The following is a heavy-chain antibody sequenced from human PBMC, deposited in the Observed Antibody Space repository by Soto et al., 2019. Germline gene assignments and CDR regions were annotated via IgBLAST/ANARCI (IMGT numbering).Heavy chain of an antibody. CDR2: ISAYKGNT. CDR1: GYTFTSYG. Sequence: PSLKVSCKTSGYTFTSYGIAWVRQAAGQGLEWMGWISAYKGNTYYPQKFPGRVTMTTDASACTAYMELRNLRSDDTAVYYCAVDRNPMWEDAPADSADCWGQGTRVTVSS. D-gene: IGHD1-26*01. V-gene: IGHV1-18*01. J-gene: IGHJ4*02. CDR3: AVDRNPMWEDAPADSADC.